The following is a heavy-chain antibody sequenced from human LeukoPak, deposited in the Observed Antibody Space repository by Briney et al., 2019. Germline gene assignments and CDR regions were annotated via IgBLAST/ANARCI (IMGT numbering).Heavy chain of an antibody. CDR3: ASGVVVPAAISGDAFDI. J-gene: IGHJ3*02. CDR1: GYTFTGYY. D-gene: IGHD2-2*01. CDR2: INPNSGGT. Sequence: ASVKVSCKASGYTFTGYYMHWVRQAPGQGLEWMGWINPNSGGTNYAQKFQGRVTMTRDTSISTAYMELSRLRSDDTAVYYCASGVVVPAAISGDAFDIWGQGTMVTVSS. V-gene: IGHV1-2*02.